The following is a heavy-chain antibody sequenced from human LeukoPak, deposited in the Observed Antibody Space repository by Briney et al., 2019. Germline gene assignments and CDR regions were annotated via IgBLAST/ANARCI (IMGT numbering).Heavy chain of an antibody. J-gene: IGHJ4*02. CDR1: GYSISSGYY. CDR3: AREGERITMVRGVTKGFDY. D-gene: IGHD3-10*01. CDR2: IYHSGST. V-gene: IGHV4-38-2*02. Sequence: SETLSLTCAVSGYSISSGYYWGWIRQPPGKGLEWIGSIYHSGSTYYNPSLKSRVTISVDTSKNQFSLKLSSVTAADTAVYYCAREGERITMVRGVTKGFDYWGQGTLVTVSS.